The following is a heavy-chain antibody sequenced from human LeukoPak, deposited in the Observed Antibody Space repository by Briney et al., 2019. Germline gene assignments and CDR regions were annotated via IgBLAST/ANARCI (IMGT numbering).Heavy chain of an antibody. CDR1: GFTFTSYW. D-gene: IGHD6-19*01. Sequence: GGSLRLSCVASGFTFTSYWMSWVRQAPGKGLEWVANIKQDGSEKYYLDSLEGRFTISRDNAKNSVYLQINRLRAEDTAVYYCARRGTIAVPVFWFDPWGQGTLVIVPS. V-gene: IGHV3-7*01. CDR3: ARRGTIAVPVFWFDP. J-gene: IGHJ5*02. CDR2: IKQDGSEK.